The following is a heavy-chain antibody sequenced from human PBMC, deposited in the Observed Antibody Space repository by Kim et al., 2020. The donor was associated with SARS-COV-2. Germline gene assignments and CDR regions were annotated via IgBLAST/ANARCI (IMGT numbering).Heavy chain of an antibody. CDR3: ARKTYDFWSGPNWFDP. Sequence: PPRKSRVPIPVDTSTNQFSLKLSSVTAADTAVYYCARKTYDFWSGPNWFDPWGQGTLVTVSS. D-gene: IGHD3-3*01. V-gene: IGHV4-39*01. J-gene: IGHJ5*02.